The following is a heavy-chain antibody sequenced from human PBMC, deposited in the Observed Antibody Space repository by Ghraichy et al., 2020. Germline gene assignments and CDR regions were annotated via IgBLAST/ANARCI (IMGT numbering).Heavy chain of an antibody. CDR1: GFTFSSYW. CDR3: ARDKFPYRIMITFGGPGGWFDP. CDR2: IKQDGSEK. V-gene: IGHV3-7*01. D-gene: IGHD3-16*01. Sequence: GDSLNISCAASGFTFSSYWMSWVRQAPGKGLEWVANIKQDGSEKYYVDSVKGRFTISRDNAKNSLYLQMNSLRAEDTAVYYCARDKFPYRIMITFGGPGGWFDPWGQGTLVTVSS. J-gene: IGHJ5*02.